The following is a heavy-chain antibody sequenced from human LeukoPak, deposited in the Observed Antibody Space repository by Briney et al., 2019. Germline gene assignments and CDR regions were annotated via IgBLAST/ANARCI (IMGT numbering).Heavy chain of an antibody. Sequence: SVKVSCKASGGTFSSYAISWVRQAPGQGLEWMGGIIPIFGTANYAQKFQGRVTITADESTCTAYMELSSLRSEDTAVYYCATDVRYSSSWFDYWGQGTLVTVSS. J-gene: IGHJ4*02. CDR3: ATDVRYSSSWFDY. D-gene: IGHD6-13*01. V-gene: IGHV1-69*13. CDR2: IIPIFGTA. CDR1: GGTFSSYA.